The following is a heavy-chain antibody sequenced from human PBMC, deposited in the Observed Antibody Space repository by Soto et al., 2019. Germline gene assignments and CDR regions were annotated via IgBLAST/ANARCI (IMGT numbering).Heavy chain of an antibody. CDR1: GFTFSSYW. J-gene: IGHJ6*02. CDR3: ARAIIAAAGKRSDGMDV. D-gene: IGHD6-13*01. Sequence: EVQLVESGGGLVQPGGSLRLSCAASGFTFSSYWMHWVRQAPGKGLVWVSRINSDGSSTSYADSVKGRFTISRDNAKNTLYLQMNSLRAEDTAVYYCARAIIAAAGKRSDGMDVWGQGTTVTVSS. V-gene: IGHV3-74*01. CDR2: INSDGSST.